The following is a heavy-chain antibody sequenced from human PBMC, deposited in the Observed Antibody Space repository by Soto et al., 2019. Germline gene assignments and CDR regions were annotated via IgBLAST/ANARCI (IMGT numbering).Heavy chain of an antibody. CDR3: ARGVVPAKGWFDP. Sequence: ASVKVSCKASGYTFTGYYMHWVRQAPGQGLEWMGWINPNSGGTNYAQKFQGWVTVTRDTSISTAYMELSRLRSDDTAVYYCARGVVPAKGWFDPWGQGTRVTVAS. CDR2: INPNSGGT. J-gene: IGHJ5*02. CDR1: GYTFTGYY. V-gene: IGHV1-2*04. D-gene: IGHD2-2*01.